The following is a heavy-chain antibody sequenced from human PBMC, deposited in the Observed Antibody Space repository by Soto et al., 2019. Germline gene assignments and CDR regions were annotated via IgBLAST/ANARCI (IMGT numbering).Heavy chain of an antibody. CDR1: GFTFSTYA. V-gene: IGHV3-23*01. CDR3: AKSLRGIIIDFDY. D-gene: IGHD3-10*01. CDR2: ISGSGGST. Sequence: GGSLRLSCAASGFTFSTYAMSWVRQAPGKGLQWVSVISGSGGSTYYVDSVKGRFTISRDNSKNTLYPQMNSLRAEDTAVYYCAKSLRGIIIDFDYWGQGTQVTVSS. J-gene: IGHJ4*02.